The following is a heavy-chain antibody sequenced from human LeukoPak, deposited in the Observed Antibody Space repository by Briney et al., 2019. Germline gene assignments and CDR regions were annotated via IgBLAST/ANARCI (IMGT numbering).Heavy chain of an antibody. Sequence: ASVKVSCKTSGGTFLSHTFSWVRQAPGQGLEWMGKITPVIDTANYAQTFQGRVSIYADKSTTTVYMDLSGLRPDDTAVYYCARFGYSYGDYWGQGTLVTVSS. V-gene: IGHV1-69*08. CDR1: GGTFLSHT. D-gene: IGHD5-18*01. CDR3: ARFGYSYGDY. CDR2: ITPVIDTA. J-gene: IGHJ4*02.